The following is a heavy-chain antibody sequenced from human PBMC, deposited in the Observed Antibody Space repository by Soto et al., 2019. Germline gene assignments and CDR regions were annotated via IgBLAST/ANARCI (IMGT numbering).Heavy chain of an antibody. CDR1: GGSISSGGYY. D-gene: IGHD2-15*01. CDR2: IYSSGST. V-gene: IGHV4-31*03. CDR3: ARGYCSGGSCYPDHNWFDP. J-gene: IGHJ5*02. Sequence: QVQLQESGPGLVKPSQTLSLTCTVSGGSISSGGYYWSWIRQHPGKGLEWIGYIYSSGSTYYNPSHKGRVTISVDTSKNQFSLRLSSVTAADTAVYYCARGYCSGGSCYPDHNWFDPWGQGTLVTVSS.